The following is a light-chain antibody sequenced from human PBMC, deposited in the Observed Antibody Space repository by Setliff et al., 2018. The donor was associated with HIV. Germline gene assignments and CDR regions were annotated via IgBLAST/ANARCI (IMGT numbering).Light chain of an antibody. V-gene: IGLV2-23*01. CDR1: SNDVGRYDL. CDR3: CSNTGSNTFV. Sequence: QSALAQPASVSGSPGQSITISCTGTSNDVGRYDLVSWYQQHPARAPKLIIYQATRWPSGVSNRFSGSKSGNVASLTISGLQAEDEADYYCCSNTGSNTFVFGTGTKVTV. J-gene: IGLJ1*01. CDR2: QAT.